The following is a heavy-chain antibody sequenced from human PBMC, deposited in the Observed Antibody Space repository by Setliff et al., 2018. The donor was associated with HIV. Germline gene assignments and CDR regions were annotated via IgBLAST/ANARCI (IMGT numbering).Heavy chain of an antibody. J-gene: IGHJ4*02. CDR2: INSDGSRT. Sequence: GGSLRLSCAASGFMFSSYWMHWVRQAPGKGLLWVSRINSDGSRTSFADSVEGRFTISRDNAKNTLFLQMNSLRAEDTAVYYCARARSSSSFYYFDHWGQGTLVTVSS. V-gene: IGHV3-74*01. CDR1: GFMFSSYW. D-gene: IGHD6-13*01. CDR3: ARARSSSSFYYFDH.